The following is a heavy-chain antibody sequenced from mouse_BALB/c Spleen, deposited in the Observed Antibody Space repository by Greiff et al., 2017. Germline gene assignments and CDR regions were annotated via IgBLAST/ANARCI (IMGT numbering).Heavy chain of an antibody. V-gene: IGHV5-17*02. J-gene: IGHJ2*01. CDR1: GFTFSSFG. Sequence: EVQLVESGGGLVQPGGSRKLSCAASGFTFSSFGMHWVRQAPEKGLEWVAYISSGSSTIYYADTVKGRFTISRDNARNILYLQMSSLRSEDTAMYYCARGGGNFDYWGQGTTLTVSS. CDR2: ISSGSSTI. CDR3: ARGGGNFDY.